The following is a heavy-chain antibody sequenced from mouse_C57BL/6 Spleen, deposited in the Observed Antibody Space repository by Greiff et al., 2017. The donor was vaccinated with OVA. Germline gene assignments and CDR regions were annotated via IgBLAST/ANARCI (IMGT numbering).Heavy chain of an antibody. V-gene: IGHV1-82*01. CDR1: GYAFSSSW. D-gene: IGHD2-2*01. J-gene: IGHJ3*01. Sequence: QVQLQQSGPELVKPGASVKISCKASGYAFSSSWMNWVKQRPGKGLEWIGRIYPGDGDTNYNGKFKGKATLTADKSSSTAYMQLSSLTSEDSAVYFCAREDGYDDSPFAYWGQGTLVTVSA. CDR2: IYPGDGDT. CDR3: AREDGYDDSPFAY.